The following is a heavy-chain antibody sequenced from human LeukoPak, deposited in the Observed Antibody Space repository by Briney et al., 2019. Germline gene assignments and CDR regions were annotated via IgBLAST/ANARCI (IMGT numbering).Heavy chain of an antibody. CDR2: IGGGGVIT. J-gene: IGHJ3*02. V-gene: IGHV3-23*01. Sequence: PGGTLRLSCAASGFTFSSYGMSWVRQAPGKGLEWVSAIGGGGVITYYADSVNGRFTISRDNSKNTLYLQMSSLRAEDTAVYYCAKGMSRYCSGSSCRYYDAFDIWGQGTMVTVSS. CDR1: GFTFSSYG. D-gene: IGHD2-15*01. CDR3: AKGMSRYCSGSSCRYYDAFDI.